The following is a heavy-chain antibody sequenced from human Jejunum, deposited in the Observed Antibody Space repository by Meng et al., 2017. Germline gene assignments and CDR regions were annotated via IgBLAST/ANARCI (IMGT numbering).Heavy chain of an antibody. Sequence: QGPRQESGPGRGKPAQTLSLTCPGSGGAMNRAGHCCSWIRQDPGKVLEWIGYIHYSGGTYYNPSLKSRFTITVDTSKNQFSLKLNSVSAADTAVYYCARATAANSEYFQNWGQGTLVTVSS. J-gene: IGHJ1*01. CDR2: IHYSGGT. V-gene: IGHV4-31*03. CDR1: GGAMNRAGHC. D-gene: IGHD4-23*01. CDR3: ARATAANSEYFQN.